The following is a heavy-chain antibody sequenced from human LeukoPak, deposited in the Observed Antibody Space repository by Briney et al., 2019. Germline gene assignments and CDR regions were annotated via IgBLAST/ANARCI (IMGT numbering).Heavy chain of an antibody. CDR1: GYTFTSYY. V-gene: IGHV1-2*04. D-gene: IGHD3-16*02. J-gene: IGHJ4*02. CDR3: ARGTPGSYLGY. Sequence: ASVKVSCKASGYTFTSYYLHWVRQAPGQGLEWMGWINPNSGGTNYAQKFKGWVTLTRDTSINTTYMELSRLASDVTAVYFCARGTPGSYLGYWGQGTLVTVSS. CDR2: INPNSGGT.